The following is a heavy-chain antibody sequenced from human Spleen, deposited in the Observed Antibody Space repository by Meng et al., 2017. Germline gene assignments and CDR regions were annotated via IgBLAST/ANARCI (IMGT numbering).Heavy chain of an antibody. CDR2: IKQDGSEK. V-gene: IGHV3-7*01. J-gene: IGHJ5*02. Sequence: GESLKISCAASGFTFSGYWMSWVRQAPGKGLEWVANIKQDGSEKYYVDSVKGRFTISRDNAKNSLYLQMNSLRAEDTAVYYCAGLLWFGEGFDPWGQGTLVTVSS. CDR3: AGLLWFGEGFDP. D-gene: IGHD3-10*01. CDR1: GFTFSGYW.